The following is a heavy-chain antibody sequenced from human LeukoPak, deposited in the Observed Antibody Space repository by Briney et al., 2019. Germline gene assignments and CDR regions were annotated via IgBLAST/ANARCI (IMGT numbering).Heavy chain of an antibody. CDR2: IIPILGIA. D-gene: IGHD3-22*01. V-gene: IGHV1-69*04. J-gene: IGHJ4*02. CDR3: ARDILSILDYYDSTGNFDY. Sequence: GASVKVSCKASGGTFSSYAISWVRQAPGQGLEWMGRIIPILGIANYAQKFQGRVTITADKSTSTAYMELSSLRSEDTAVYYCARDILSILDYYDSTGNFDYWGQGTLVTVSS. CDR1: GGTFSSYA.